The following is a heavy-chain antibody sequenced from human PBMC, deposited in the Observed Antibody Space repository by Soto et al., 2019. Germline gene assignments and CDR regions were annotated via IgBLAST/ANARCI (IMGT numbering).Heavy chain of an antibody. Sequence: GGSLRLSCAASGFTFSSYSMIWVRQAPGKGLEWVSYISSSSSTIYYADSVKGRFTISRDNAKNSLYLQMNSLRAEDTAVYYCACLGSSSPRNFDYWGQGTLVTGSS. D-gene: IGHD6-13*01. J-gene: IGHJ4*02. CDR2: ISSSSSTI. CDR3: ACLGSSSPRNFDY. CDR1: GFTFSSYS. V-gene: IGHV3-48*01.